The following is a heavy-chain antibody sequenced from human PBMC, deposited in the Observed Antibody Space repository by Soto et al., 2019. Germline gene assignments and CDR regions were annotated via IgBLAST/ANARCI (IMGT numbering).Heavy chain of an antibody. J-gene: IGHJ4*02. CDR3: AKSSGGSSWYPPDH. D-gene: IGHD6-13*01. Sequence: QVQLVECGGGVVQPGGSLRLSCAASGFIFSSYGMQWVRQSPGEGLEWVATTANDGSAQYYADSVKGRFTISRDNSKNTLFLQMESLRPEDTGVYYCAKSSGGSSWYPPDHWGQGTLVTVSS. CDR2: TANDGSAQ. CDR1: GFIFSSYG. V-gene: IGHV3-30*18.